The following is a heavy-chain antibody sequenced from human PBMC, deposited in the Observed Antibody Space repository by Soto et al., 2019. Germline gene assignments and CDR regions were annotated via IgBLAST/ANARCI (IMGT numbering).Heavy chain of an antibody. CDR2: IYYSGST. Sequence: ETLSLTCTVSGGSISSSSYYWGWIRQPPGKGLEWIGSIYYSGSTYYNPSLKSRVTISVDTSKNQFSLKLSSVTAADTAVYYCARFNYYDSSGYYWGQGTLVTVSS. D-gene: IGHD3-22*01. V-gene: IGHV4-39*01. CDR1: GGSISSSSYY. J-gene: IGHJ4*02. CDR3: ARFNYYDSSGYY.